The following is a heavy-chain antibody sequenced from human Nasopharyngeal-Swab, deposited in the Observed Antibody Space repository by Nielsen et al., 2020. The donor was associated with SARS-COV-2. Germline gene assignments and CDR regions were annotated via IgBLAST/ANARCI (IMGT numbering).Heavy chain of an antibody. D-gene: IGHD6-13*01. CDR3: ARGYSSSWQGYYFDY. Sequence: WVRQALGQGLEWMGGIIPIFGTANYAQKFQGRVTITADESTSTAYMELSSLRSEDTAVYYCARGYSSSWQGYYFDYWGQGTLVTVSS. J-gene: IGHJ4*02. V-gene: IGHV1-69*01. CDR2: IIPIFGTA.